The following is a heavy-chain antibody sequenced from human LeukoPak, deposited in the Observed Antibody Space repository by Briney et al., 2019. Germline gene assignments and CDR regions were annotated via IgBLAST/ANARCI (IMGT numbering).Heavy chain of an antibody. J-gene: IGHJ3*02. CDR2: INHSGST. Sequence: SGTLSLTCAVYGGSFSGYYWSWIRQPPGKGLEWIGEINHSGSTNYNPSLKSRVTISVDTSKNQFSLKLSSVTAADTAVYYCARGASGDTIIGSDAFDIWGQGTMVTVSS. CDR1: GGSFSGYY. CDR3: ARGASGDTIIGSDAFDI. D-gene: IGHD2-15*01. V-gene: IGHV4-34*01.